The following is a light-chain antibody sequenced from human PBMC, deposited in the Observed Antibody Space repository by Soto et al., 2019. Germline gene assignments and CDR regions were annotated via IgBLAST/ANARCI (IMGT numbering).Light chain of an antibody. CDR2: EVN. J-gene: IGLJ3*02. Sequence: QSALTQPPSASGSPGQSVTISCTGTSSDVGAYNYVSWYQQYPGKAPKLMIYEVNKRPSGVPDRFSGSKSGTTASLTVSGLQPEDEDDYHCTSYAGSNIWVFGGGTKLTVL. CDR1: SSDVGAYNY. V-gene: IGLV2-8*01. CDR3: TSYAGSNIWV.